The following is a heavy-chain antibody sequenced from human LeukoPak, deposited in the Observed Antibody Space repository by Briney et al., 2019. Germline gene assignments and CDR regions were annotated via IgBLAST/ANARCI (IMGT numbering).Heavy chain of an antibody. V-gene: IGHV3-21*01. CDR2: ISSSSSYI. CDR1: GFTFSSYS. CDR3: AKGHGWEASYYYYYMDV. Sequence: GGSLRLSCAASGFTFSSYSMNWARQAPGKGLEWVSSISSSSSYIYYADSVKGRFTISRDNAKNSLYLQMNSLRAEDTAVYYCAKGHGWEASYYYYYMDVWGNGTTVTISS. J-gene: IGHJ6*03. D-gene: IGHD1-26*01.